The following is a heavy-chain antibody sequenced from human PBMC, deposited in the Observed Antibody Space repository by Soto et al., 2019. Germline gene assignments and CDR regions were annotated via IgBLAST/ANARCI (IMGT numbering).Heavy chain of an antibody. D-gene: IGHD2-2*01. CDR3: ARATPAGSADF. CDR2: ISYSGSS. J-gene: IGHJ4*02. V-gene: IGHV4-31*03. CDR1: GGSNIRDGYY. Sequence: QVQLQESGPGLVKPSQTLSLTCTVSGGSNIRDGYYWSWIRQHPGKGLEWIAYISYSGSSYSNPSLRSRDTTSAYTSKNPFSLRLSSVTAADTAVYFCARATPAGSADFWGQGTMVTVSS.